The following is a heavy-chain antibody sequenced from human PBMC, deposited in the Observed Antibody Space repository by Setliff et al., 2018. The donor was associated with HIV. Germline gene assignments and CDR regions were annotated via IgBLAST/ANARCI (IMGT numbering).Heavy chain of an antibody. CDR1: GYTFTSYD. D-gene: IGHD3-22*01. CDR3: ARARRDSYDRGRRNHYYIDV. J-gene: IGHJ6*03. CDR2: MNTNSGNT. Sequence: GASVKVSCKASGYTFTSYDINWVRQATGQGLEWMGWMNTNSGNTGYAQKFQGRFTMTRDTSISTAYMELNTLKFEDTAVYYCARARRDSYDRGRRNHYYIDVWGKGTTVTVSS. V-gene: IGHV1-8*02.